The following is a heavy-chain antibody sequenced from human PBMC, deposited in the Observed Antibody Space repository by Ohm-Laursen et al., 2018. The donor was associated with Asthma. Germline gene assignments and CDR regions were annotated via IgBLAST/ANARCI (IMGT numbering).Heavy chain of an antibody. CDR3: TTTGSAARHYYFDY. Sequence: SLRLSCSATGFTFSNAWMSWVRQAPGKGLEWVGRIKSKTDGGTTDYAAPVKGRFTISRDDSKNTLYLQMNSLKTEDTAVYYCTTTGSAARHYYFDYWGQGTLVTVSS. CDR2: IKSKTDGGTT. J-gene: IGHJ4*02. D-gene: IGHD6-6*01. CDR1: GFTFSNAW. V-gene: IGHV3-15*01.